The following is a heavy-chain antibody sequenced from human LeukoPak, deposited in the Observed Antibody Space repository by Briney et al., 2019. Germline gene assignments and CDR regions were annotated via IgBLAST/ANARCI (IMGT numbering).Heavy chain of an antibody. J-gene: IGHJ4*02. V-gene: IGHV4-61*08. D-gene: IGHD1-26*01. CDR1: GGSISSGDYY. Sequence: PSETLSLTCTVSGGSISSGDYYWSWIRQPPGKGLEWIGYIYYSGSTNYNPSLKSRVTISVDTSKNQFSLKLTSVTAPDTAVYYCARHISGNYGGYFDYWGQGTLVAVSS. CDR3: ARHISGNYGGYFDY. CDR2: IYYSGST.